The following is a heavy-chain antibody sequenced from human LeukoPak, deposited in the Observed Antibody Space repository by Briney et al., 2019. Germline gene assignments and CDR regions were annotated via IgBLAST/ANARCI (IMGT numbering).Heavy chain of an antibody. CDR3: ARVGYSGAFDI. CDR2: IYYSGST. CDR1: GGSISSYY. D-gene: IGHD3-22*01. V-gene: IGHV4-59*08. Sequence: SETLSLTCTVSGGSISSYYWSWIRQPPEKGLEWIGYIYYSGSTNYNPSLKSRVTISVDTSKNQFSLKLSSVTAADTAVYYCARVGYSGAFDIWGQGTMVTVSS. J-gene: IGHJ3*02.